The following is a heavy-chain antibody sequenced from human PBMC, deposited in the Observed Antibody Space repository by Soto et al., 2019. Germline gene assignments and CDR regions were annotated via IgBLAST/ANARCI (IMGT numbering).Heavy chain of an antibody. D-gene: IGHD5-18*01. V-gene: IGHV4-30-4*01. CDR3: ARVPLGYSYGRGYYFDY. Sequence: QVQLQESGPGLVKPSQTLSLTCTVSGDSISSGDYYWSWIRQPPGKGLEWIGYIYYSGSTYYNPSLKSQVTISLDTSKTQFSQKLSSVTAADTAVYYCARVPLGYSYGRGYYFDYWGQGTLVTVSS. J-gene: IGHJ4*02. CDR1: GDSISSGDYY. CDR2: IYYSGST.